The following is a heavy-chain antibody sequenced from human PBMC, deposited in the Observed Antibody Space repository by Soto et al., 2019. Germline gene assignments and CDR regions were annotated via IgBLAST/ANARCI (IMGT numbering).Heavy chain of an antibody. J-gene: IGHJ5*02. CDR1: GGSFMGYY. V-gene: IGHV4-34*01. CDR2: INHSGST. Sequence: QVQLQQWGAGLLKPSETVSLTCAVYGGSFMGYYGTWVRQPPGKGLEWIGEINHSGSTNYNPSLKSRVTISADTSKKQFSLRLSYVPAADTDVYYCAPLGHYDFWSGFRKGNWFDPWGQGTLVTVSS. D-gene: IGHD3-3*01. CDR3: APLGHYDFWSGFRKGNWFDP.